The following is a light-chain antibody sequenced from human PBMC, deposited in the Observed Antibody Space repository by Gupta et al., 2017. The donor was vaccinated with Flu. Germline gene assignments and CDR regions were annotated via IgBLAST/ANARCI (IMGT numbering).Light chain of an antibody. Sequence: SYELTQPPSVSVSPGQTGSITCSGDKLETKYVSWYQQKSGQSPVLVIFQDAKRPSGIPERFSASTSENTATLNISGTQSLDEADYYCQAWDSSSGVVFGGGPKLTVL. CDR3: QAWDSSSGVV. J-gene: IGLJ2*01. V-gene: IGLV3-1*01. CDR1: KLETKY. CDR2: QDA.